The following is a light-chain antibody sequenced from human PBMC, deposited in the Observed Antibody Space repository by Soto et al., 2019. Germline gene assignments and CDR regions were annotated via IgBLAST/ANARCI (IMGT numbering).Light chain of an antibody. CDR1: RSDDGGYNY. Sequence: HSVVTQPASVSWSPGQPSTISCTGTRSDDGGYNYVSWYQHHPGNAPQLMIYDVSNPPAGVSNRFSASKSGNTASLTISGLPAEDEADYYCSSYTSSSTLEVFGTGTKVTVL. CDR3: SSYTSSSTLEV. V-gene: IGLV2-14*03. J-gene: IGLJ1*01. CDR2: DVS.